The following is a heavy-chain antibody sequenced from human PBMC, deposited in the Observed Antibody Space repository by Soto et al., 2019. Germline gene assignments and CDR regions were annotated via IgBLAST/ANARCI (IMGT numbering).Heavy chain of an antibody. CDR2: IIPIFGTA. CDR3: ARRGTNRCSGGSCYSFYYDGMDV. Sequence: QVQLVQSGAEVKKPGSSVKVSCKASGGTFSSYAISWVRQAPGQGLEWMGGIIPIFGTANYAQKFQGRVTITADESTSTAYMELSSLRSEDTAVYYCARRGTNRCSGGSCYSFYYDGMDVWGQGTTVTVSS. D-gene: IGHD2-15*01. CDR1: GGTFSSYA. V-gene: IGHV1-69*01. J-gene: IGHJ6*02.